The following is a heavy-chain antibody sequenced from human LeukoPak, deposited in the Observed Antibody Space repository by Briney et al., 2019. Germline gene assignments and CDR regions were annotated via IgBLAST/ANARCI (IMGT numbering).Heavy chain of an antibody. D-gene: IGHD5-12*01. J-gene: IGHJ4*02. CDR3: VRGSGGYDDQNFDY. CDR2: IYSGSST. V-gene: IGHV3-53*01. Sequence: GGSLRLSCAASGFTVSSNYMSWVRQAPGKGLEWVSVIYSGSSTYYADSVKGRFTISRDNSKNTLYPQMNSLRAEDTAVYYCVRGSGGYDDQNFDYWGQGTLVIVSS. CDR1: GFTVSSNY.